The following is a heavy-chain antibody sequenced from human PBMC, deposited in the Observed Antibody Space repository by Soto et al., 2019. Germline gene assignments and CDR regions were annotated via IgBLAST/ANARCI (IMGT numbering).Heavy chain of an antibody. J-gene: IGHJ4*02. CDR2: IIPILGIA. V-gene: IGHV1-69*02. D-gene: IGHD3-16*01. Sequence: QVQLVQSGAEVKKPGSSVKVSCKASGGTFSSYTISWVRQAPGQGLEWMGRIIPILGIANYAQKFQGRVTITADKSRSTGYMELSSLSFEDTAVYYFARYWGFGGGYTHYWGQGTLDTVSS. CDR3: ARYWGFGGGYTHY. CDR1: GGTFSSYT.